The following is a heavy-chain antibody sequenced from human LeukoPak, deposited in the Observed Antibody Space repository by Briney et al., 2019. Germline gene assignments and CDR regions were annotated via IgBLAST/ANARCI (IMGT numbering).Heavy chain of an antibody. D-gene: IGHD1-26*01. Sequence: GGSLRLSCAASGFTFGTFALGWVRQAPGKGLEWVSDISGSGDTTYYADSVKGRFTISRDSSKNTLYLHMSTLRAEDTAVYYCAKDASNSGGSFCNFDYWGQGTLVTVSS. CDR1: GFTFGTFA. CDR3: AKDASNSGGSFCNFDY. J-gene: IGHJ4*02. V-gene: IGHV3-23*01. CDR2: ISGSGDTT.